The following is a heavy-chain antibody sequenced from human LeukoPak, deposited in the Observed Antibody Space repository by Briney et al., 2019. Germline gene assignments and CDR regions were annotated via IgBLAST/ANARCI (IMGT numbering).Heavy chain of an antibody. D-gene: IGHD1-1*01. Sequence: GGSLKLSCAASGFTFSSYSMNWVRQAPGKGLEWVSSISSSSSYIYYADSVKGRFTISRDNAKNSLYLQMNSLRAEDTAVYYCARDQEGTTGGGQNWGQGTLVTVSS. V-gene: IGHV3-21*01. CDR3: ARDQEGTTGGGQN. CDR2: ISSSSSYI. J-gene: IGHJ4*02. CDR1: GFTFSSYS.